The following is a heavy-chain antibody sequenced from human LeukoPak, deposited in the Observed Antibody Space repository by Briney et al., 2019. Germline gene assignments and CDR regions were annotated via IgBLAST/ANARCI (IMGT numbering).Heavy chain of an antibody. V-gene: IGHV4-30-4*08. D-gene: IGHD1-26*01. CDR3: ARDHGANPSAFDY. CDR2: IYYSGST. J-gene: IGHJ4*02. Sequence: SETLSLTCTVSGGSISSYYWSWIRQPPGKGLEWIGYIYYSGSTYYNPSLKSRVTISVDTSKNQFSLKLSSVTAADTAVYYCARDHGANPSAFDYWGQGTLVTVSS. CDR1: GGSISSYY.